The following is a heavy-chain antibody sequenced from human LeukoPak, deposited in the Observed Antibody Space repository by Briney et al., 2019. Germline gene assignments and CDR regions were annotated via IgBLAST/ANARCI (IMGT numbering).Heavy chain of an antibody. D-gene: IGHD3-10*01. J-gene: IGHJ4*02. CDR1: GGSLSFTDW. CDR2: IYYSGST. Sequence: PSETLSLTCDVSGGSLSFTDWLNWVRQTPGKGLEWIGEIYYSGSTNYNPSLKSRVTISVDTSKNQFSLKLSSVTAADTAVYYCARRGYYLSPFDYWGQGTLVTVSS. CDR3: ARRGYYLSPFDY. V-gene: IGHV4-4*02.